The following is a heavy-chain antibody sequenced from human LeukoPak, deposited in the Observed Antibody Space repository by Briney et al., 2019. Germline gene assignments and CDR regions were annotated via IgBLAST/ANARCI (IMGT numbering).Heavy chain of an antibody. D-gene: IGHD3-22*01. Sequence: PGGSLRLSCAASGFTFDSYAMHWVRQAPGKGLEYVSAISRNGGSTFYANSVKGRFTTSRDNARDSLYLQMDSLRIEDTAVYYCMRDAPGVNTGDHWGQGTLVTVSS. CDR3: MRDAPGVNTGDH. V-gene: IGHV3-64*01. CDR2: ISRNGGST. J-gene: IGHJ4*02. CDR1: GFTFDSYA.